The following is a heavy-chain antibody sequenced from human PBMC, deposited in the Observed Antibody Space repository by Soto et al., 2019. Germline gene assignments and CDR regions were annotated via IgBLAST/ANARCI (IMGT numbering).Heavy chain of an antibody. CDR1: GDCISSGDYD. V-gene: IGHV4-30-4*01. CDR2: IHYSGIT. CDR3: ARDYYDRSRNAFDI. Sequence: PLSLTGTVSGDCISSGDYDWSWIRQPPGKGLEWIGYIHYSGITYYNPSLKSRLSISVDRSKSQISLKVRSVTAADTAVYYCARDYYDRSRNAFDIWGRGTMVTVSS. D-gene: IGHD3-22*01. J-gene: IGHJ3*02.